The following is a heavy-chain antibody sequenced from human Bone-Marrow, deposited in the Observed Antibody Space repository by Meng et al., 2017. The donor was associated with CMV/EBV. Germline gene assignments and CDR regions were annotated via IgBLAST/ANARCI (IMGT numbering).Heavy chain of an antibody. Sequence: GESLKISCAASGFTFSSYSMNWVRQAPGKGLEWVSYISSSSSTIYYADSVKGRFTISRDNAKNSLYLQMNSLRAEDTAVYYCARGGAGQYDFWSGYRYNYYYYYGMDVWGQWNTVTGSS. CDR3: ARGGAGQYDFWSGYRYNYYYYYGMDV. CDR1: GFTFSSYS. V-gene: IGHV3-48*04. D-gene: IGHD3-3*01. CDR2: ISSSSSTI. J-gene: IGHJ6*01.